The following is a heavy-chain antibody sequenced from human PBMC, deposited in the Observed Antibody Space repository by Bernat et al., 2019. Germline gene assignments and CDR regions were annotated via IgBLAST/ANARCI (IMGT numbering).Heavy chain of an antibody. V-gene: IGHV3-9*01. CDR3: AKVGGGVDY. CDR2: ISWNSGSI. Sequence: EVQLVESGGGLVQPGRSLRLSCAASGFTFDDYAMHWVRQAPGKGLEWVSGISWNSGSIGYADSVKGRFTISRYNAKNSLYLQMNSLRAEDTALYYCAKVGGGVDYWGQGTLVTVSS. J-gene: IGHJ4*02. CDR1: GFTFDDYA. D-gene: IGHD3-16*01.